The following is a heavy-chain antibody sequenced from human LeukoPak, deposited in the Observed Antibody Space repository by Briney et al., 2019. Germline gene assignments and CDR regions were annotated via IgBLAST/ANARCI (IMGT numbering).Heavy chain of an antibody. CDR1: GYTFTSYY. J-gene: IGHJ1*01. V-gene: IGHV1-46*01. CDR3: ARGLLLGYCSGGSCYNPKPAEYFQH. CDR2: INPSGGST. D-gene: IGHD2-15*01. Sequence: ASVKVSFKASGYTFTSYYIHWVRQAPGQGLEWMGIINPSGGSTSYAHKFQRRVIMTRDTSTSTVYMELSSLRSEDTSVYYCARGLLLGYCSGGSCYNPKPAEYFQHWGQGTLVTVSS.